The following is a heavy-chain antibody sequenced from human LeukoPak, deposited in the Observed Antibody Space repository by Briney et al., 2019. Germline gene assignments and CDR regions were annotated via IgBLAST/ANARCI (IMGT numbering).Heavy chain of an antibody. CDR2: IYYSGST. D-gene: IGHD3-22*01. CDR3: AGQVKYYYDSSPPDPYFDY. J-gene: IGHJ4*02. CDR1: GGSISSGDYY. V-gene: IGHV4-30-4*01. Sequence: SQTLSLTCTVSGGSISSGDYYWSWIRQPPGKGLEWIGYIYYSGSTYYNPSLKSRVTISVDTSKNQFSLKLSSVTAADTAVYYCAGQVKYYYDSSPPDPYFDYWGQGTLVTVSS.